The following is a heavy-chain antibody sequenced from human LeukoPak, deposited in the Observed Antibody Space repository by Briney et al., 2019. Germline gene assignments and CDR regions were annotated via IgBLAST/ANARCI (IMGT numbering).Heavy chain of an antibody. Sequence: GGSLRLSCAASGFTFSSYDMNWVRQAPGKGLEWVSYIRSSGSTIYYADSVKGRFTIPGGNAKNSLDLQMNSQRAEDTAVYYCARTSAAGMLDYWGQGTLVTVSS. CDR1: GFTFSSYD. J-gene: IGHJ4*02. V-gene: IGHV3-48*03. D-gene: IGHD6-13*01. CDR3: ARTSAAGMLDY. CDR2: IRSSGSTI.